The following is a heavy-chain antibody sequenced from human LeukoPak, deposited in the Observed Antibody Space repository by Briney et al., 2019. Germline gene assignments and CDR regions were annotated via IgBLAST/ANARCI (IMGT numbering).Heavy chain of an antibody. Sequence: SETLSLTCSVSGGSISSYYWSWIRQPAGKGREWIGRIYTAGNTDYNPSLKSRVTMSVDTSKNQFSLNLSSVTAADTAVYYCARDARGWSGFDYWGQGTLVTVSS. CDR1: GGSISSYY. CDR2: IYTAGNT. D-gene: IGHD3-3*01. CDR3: ARDARGWSGFDY. J-gene: IGHJ4*02. V-gene: IGHV4-4*07.